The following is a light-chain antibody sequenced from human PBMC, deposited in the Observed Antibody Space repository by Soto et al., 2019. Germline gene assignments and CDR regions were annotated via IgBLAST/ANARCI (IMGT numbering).Light chain of an antibody. CDR2: DAS. J-gene: IGKJ5*01. CDR3: HQYENLPT. CDR1: QSINNY. Sequence: DIPITQSPSSLSASVVERVTITCQASQSINNYLNWYQQKPGRAPKLLIYDASNLEAGVPSRFRGSGSGTDFTFTISRLQPEDIPPYYGHQYENLPTFGQGTRLEIK. V-gene: IGKV1-33*01.